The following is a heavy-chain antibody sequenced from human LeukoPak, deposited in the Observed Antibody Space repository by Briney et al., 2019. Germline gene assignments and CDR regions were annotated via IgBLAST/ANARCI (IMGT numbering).Heavy chain of an antibody. CDR3: ATYCSSTSCPHRRAFDI. D-gene: IGHD2-2*01. CDR1: GGSISSSSYY. Sequence: SETLSLTCTVSGGSISSSSYYWGWIRQPPRKGLEWIGTIYYSGSTYYNPSLKSRVTISVDTSNDQFSLKLSSVTAADTAVYYCATYCSSTSCPHRRAFDIWGQGTMVTVSS. J-gene: IGHJ3*02. V-gene: IGHV4-39*01. CDR2: IYYSGST.